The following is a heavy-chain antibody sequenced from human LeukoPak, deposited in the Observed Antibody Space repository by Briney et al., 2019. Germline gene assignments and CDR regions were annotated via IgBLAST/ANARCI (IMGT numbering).Heavy chain of an antibody. D-gene: IGHD6-13*01. J-gene: IGHJ4*02. CDR3: ARVGSTVAAGTPDY. V-gene: IGHV3-11*06. CDR1: GFTFSDYC. Sequence: PGGSLRLSCAASGFTFSDYCMSWIRQAPGKGLEWVSYISGSGSHTTYADSVRGRFTISRDNAKNSLSLQVNSLRADDTAVYYCARVGSTVAAGTPDYWGQGTLVTVSS. CDR2: ISGSGSHT.